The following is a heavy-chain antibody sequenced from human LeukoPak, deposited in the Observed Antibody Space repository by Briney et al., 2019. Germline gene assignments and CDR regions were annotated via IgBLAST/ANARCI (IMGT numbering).Heavy chain of an antibody. D-gene: IGHD3-22*01. Sequence: SETLSLTCTVSGGSISSYYWSWIRQPPGKGLEWIGEINHSGSTNYNPSLKSRVTISVDTFKNQFSLKLSSVTAADTAVYYCARGRSGYSLDYWGQGTLVTVSS. CDR1: GGSISSYY. CDR2: INHSGST. CDR3: ARGRSGYSLDY. J-gene: IGHJ4*02. V-gene: IGHV4-34*01.